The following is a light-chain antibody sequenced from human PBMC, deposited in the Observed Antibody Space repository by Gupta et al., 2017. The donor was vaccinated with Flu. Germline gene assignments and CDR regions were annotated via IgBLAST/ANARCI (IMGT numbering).Light chain of an antibody. CDR3: VRARGDGIGV. Sequence: TGTLVCGCSSGSVSSNNYPGWYKQGPGQEPRTRMDTTNTRSAGVPDRVSASIRGNNDAPRITGAQADDESAEYCVRARGDGIGVFGGGTKLTVL. V-gene: IGLV8-61*01. CDR2: TTN. CDR1: SGSVSSNNY. J-gene: IGLJ3*02.